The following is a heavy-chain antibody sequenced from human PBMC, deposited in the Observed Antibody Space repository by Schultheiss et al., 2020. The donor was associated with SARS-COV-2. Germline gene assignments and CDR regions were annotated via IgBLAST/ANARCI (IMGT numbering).Heavy chain of an antibody. CDR1: GFTFSSYT. D-gene: IGHD3-10*01. Sequence: GGSLRLSCSASGFTFSSYTMHWVRQAPGTGLEWVSAISGSGGSTYYADSVKGRFTISRDNSKNTLYLQMNSLRAEDTAVYYCARVRITMVRGLYYGMDVWGQGTTVTVSS. CDR2: ISGSGGST. CDR3: ARVRITMVRGLYYGMDV. J-gene: IGHJ6*02. V-gene: IGHV3-64*04.